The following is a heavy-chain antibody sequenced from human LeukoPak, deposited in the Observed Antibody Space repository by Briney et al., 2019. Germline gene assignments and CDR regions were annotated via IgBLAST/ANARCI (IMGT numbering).Heavy chain of an antibody. J-gene: IGHJ4*02. CDR1: GYTFTSYY. CDR3: ARQAINYYDSSGYYDY. CDR2: INPSGGSA. V-gene: IGHV1-46*01. Sequence: ASVKLSCKTSGYTFTSYYMHWVKQAPGQGREWMGRINPSGGSASYAQKFQGRATMTRDTSTSTVYMELSSLRSEDTAVYYCARQAINYYDSSGYYDYWGQGTLVTVSP. D-gene: IGHD3-22*01.